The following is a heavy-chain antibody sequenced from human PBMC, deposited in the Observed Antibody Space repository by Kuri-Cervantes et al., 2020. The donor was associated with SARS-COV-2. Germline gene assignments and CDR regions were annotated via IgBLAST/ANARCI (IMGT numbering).Heavy chain of an antibody. D-gene: IGHD3-9*01. CDR2: IDPSDAYT. J-gene: IGHJ4*02. Sequence: GGSLRFSCKGSGHSFTSYWISWVRQMPGKGLEWMGRIDPSDAYTNYSPSFQGHVTISADKSISTAYLQWSSLKASDTAMYYCARQVAHYNILTGYQMYYFDYWGQGTLVTVSS. CDR3: ARQVAHYNILTGYQMYYFDY. V-gene: IGHV5-10-1*01. CDR1: GHSFTSYW.